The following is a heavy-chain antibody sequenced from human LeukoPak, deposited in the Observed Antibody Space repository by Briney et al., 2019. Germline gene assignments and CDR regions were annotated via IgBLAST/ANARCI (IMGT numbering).Heavy chain of an antibody. CDR2: IYYSGST. J-gene: IGHJ6*03. D-gene: IGHD3-16*02. Sequence: SETLSLTCTVSGGSISSSSYYWGWIRQPPGKGLEWIGSIYYSGSTNYNPSLKSRVTLSVDTSKNQFSLRLSSVTAADTAVYYCARDFKHLGPVSRVYYYYYMDVWGKGTTVTVSS. CDR1: GGSISSSSYY. V-gene: IGHV4-39*07. CDR3: ARDFKHLGPVSRVYYYYYMDV.